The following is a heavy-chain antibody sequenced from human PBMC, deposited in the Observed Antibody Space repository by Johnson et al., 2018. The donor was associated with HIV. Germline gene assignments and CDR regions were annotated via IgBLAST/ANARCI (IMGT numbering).Heavy chain of an antibody. CDR1: GFTFSSYW. V-gene: IGHV3-7*05. CDR2: IKQDGSER. Sequence: VQLVESGGGLVQPGGSLRLSCAASGFTFSSYWMSWVRQAPGKGLEWVANIKQDGSERYFVDSVKGRFTISRDNARNSLYLQMNSLKTEDTAVYYCTTEVMEWELQVGWTRAFDIWGRGTMVTVSS. D-gene: IGHD1-26*01. J-gene: IGHJ3*02. CDR3: TTEVMEWELQVGWTRAFDI.